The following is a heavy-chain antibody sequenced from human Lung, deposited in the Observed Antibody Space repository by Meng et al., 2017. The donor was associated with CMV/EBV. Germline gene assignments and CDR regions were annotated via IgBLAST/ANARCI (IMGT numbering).Heavy chain of an antibody. CDR3: ARAWVLVTPVGGPPGVAPVVDHYGMDV. J-gene: IGHJ6*02. CDR2: VNPNSGNK. D-gene: IGHD6-25*01. V-gene: IGHV1-8*01. Sequence: ASVKVSCKASGYTFTNYDINWVRQDTGHGPEWMGWVNPNSGNKGYAQRSQGRVTMTRDTSPRTAYMELSSLRSDDTAVYYCARAWVLVTPVGGPPGVAPVVDHYGMDVWGQGTTVTVSS. CDR1: GYTFTNYD.